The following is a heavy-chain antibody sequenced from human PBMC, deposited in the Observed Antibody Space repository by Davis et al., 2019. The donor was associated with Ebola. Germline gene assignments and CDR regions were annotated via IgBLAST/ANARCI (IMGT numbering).Heavy chain of an antibody. CDR2: INHSGST. Sequence: SETLSLTCTVSGGSISSYYWSWIRQPPGKGLEWIGEINHSGSTNYNPSLKSRVTISVDTSKNQFSLKLSSVTAADTAVYYCARARRTAMVTLDYGMDVWGQGTTVTVSS. D-gene: IGHD5-18*01. CDR1: GGSISSYY. V-gene: IGHV4-34*01. J-gene: IGHJ6*02. CDR3: ARARRTAMVTLDYGMDV.